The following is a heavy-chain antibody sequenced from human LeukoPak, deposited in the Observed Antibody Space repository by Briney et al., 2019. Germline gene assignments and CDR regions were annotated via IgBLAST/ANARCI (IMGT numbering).Heavy chain of an antibody. CDR2: IYYSGDT. Sequence: SETLSLTCTVSDGAIAGYSWSWIRQPPGKGLEWIGYIYYSGDTNYNPSLQSRVTVSVDTSKNQFSLKLTSVTAADTAVYYCARDALAAQTDTGDRGDYWGQGTLVTVSS. J-gene: IGHJ4*02. D-gene: IGHD6-6*01. V-gene: IGHV4-59*01. CDR3: ARDALAAQTDTGDRGDY. CDR1: DGAIAGYS.